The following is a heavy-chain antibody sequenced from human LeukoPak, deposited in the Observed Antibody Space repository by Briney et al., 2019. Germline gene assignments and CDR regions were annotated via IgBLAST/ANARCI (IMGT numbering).Heavy chain of an antibody. CDR3: ARDTRVGLLLHYFDY. D-gene: IGHD3-22*01. CDR1: GYTFTSYA. CDR2: INAGNGNT. Sequence: ASVTVSCTASGYTFTSYAMHWVRQAPGQRLEWMGWINAGNGNTKYSQKFQGRVTITRDTSASTAYMELSSLRSEDTSVYYCARDTRVGLLLHYFDYWGQGTLVTVSS. V-gene: IGHV1-3*01. J-gene: IGHJ4*02.